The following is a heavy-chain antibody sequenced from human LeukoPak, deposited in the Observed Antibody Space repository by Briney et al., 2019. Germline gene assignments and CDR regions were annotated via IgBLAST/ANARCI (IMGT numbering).Heavy chain of an antibody. CDR1: GYTFTSYY. Sequence: ASVKVSCKASGYTFTSYYMHWVRQATGQGLEWMGWMNPNSGNTGYAQKFQGRVTMTRNTSISTAYMELSSLRSEDTAVYYCARGRHCSSTSCWSGELFDYWGQGTLVTVSS. CDR3: ARGRHCSSTSCWSGELFDY. J-gene: IGHJ4*02. D-gene: IGHD2-2*01. V-gene: IGHV1-8*02. CDR2: MNPNSGNT.